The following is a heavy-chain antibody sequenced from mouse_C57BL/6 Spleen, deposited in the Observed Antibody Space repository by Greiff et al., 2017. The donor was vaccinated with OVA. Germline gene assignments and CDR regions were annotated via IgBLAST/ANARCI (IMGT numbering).Heavy chain of an antibody. Sequence: QVQLQQSGAELVKPGASVKISCKASGYAFSSYWMNWVKQRPGKGLEWIGQIYPGDGDTNYNGKFKGKATLTADKSSSTAYMQLSSLTSEDSAVYFCARGGLLRFLYYCDYWGQGTTLTVSS. CDR2: IYPGDGDT. J-gene: IGHJ2*01. CDR1: GYAFSSYW. V-gene: IGHV1-80*01. D-gene: IGHD1-1*01. CDR3: ARGGLLRFLYYCDY.